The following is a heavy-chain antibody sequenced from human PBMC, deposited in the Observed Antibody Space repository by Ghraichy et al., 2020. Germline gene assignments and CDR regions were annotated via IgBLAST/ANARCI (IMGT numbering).Heavy chain of an antibody. D-gene: IGHD2-8*02. Sequence: GGSLRLSCAASGFTFSSYAMSWVRQAPGKGLEWVSAISGSGGSTYYADSVKGRFTISRDNSKNTLYLQMNSLRAEDTAVYYCANGWTPGGYYYYGMDVWGQGTTVTVSS. V-gene: IGHV3-23*01. CDR3: ANGWTPGGYYYYGMDV. J-gene: IGHJ6*02. CDR2: ISGSGGST. CDR1: GFTFSSYA.